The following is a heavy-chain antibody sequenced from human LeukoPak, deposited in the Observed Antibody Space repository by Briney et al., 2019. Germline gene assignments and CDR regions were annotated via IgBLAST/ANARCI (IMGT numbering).Heavy chain of an antibody. D-gene: IGHD2-8*01. V-gene: IGHV3-53*05. Sequence: GGSLRLSCAASGFTVSSNYMSWVRQAPGKGLEWVSVIFGGGSIYYADSAKGRFTISRDKSKNTVYLQMNSLRAEDTAVYYCARGYCTNGVCSMYYFDYWGQGTLVTVSS. CDR3: ARGYCTNGVCSMYYFDY. CDR2: IFGGGSI. J-gene: IGHJ4*02. CDR1: GFTVSSNY.